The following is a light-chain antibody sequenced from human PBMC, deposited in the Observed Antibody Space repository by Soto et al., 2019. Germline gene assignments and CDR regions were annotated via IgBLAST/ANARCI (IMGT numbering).Light chain of an antibody. V-gene: IGKV1-5*01. Sequence: DIQMTQSPSTLSASVGDRVSITCRASLSIGSWLAWYQQKPGKAPKLLIYDAASLESGVPARFSGSGSGTDFTLTISRLQSDDSSTYYCHRYESYMTFGQGTKVEVK. CDR3: HRYESYMT. J-gene: IGKJ1*01. CDR2: DAA. CDR1: LSIGSW.